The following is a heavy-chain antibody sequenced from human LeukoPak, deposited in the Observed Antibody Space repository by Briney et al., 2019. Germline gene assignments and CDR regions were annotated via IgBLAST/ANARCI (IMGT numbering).Heavy chain of an antibody. J-gene: IGHJ3*01. CDR2: VSSTGNT. D-gene: IGHD4-17*01. CDR1: RVSINDYY. Sequence: PSETLSLTCTVARVSINDYYWTWIRQPPGKGLEWIGYVSSTGNTNSNPSLRSRVGMSIDASKKQFSLRLNSVTAADTAVYYCARPYYGHSVGDAYDVWGQGTLVTVSS. V-gene: IGHV4-59*01. CDR3: ARPYYGHSVGDAYDV.